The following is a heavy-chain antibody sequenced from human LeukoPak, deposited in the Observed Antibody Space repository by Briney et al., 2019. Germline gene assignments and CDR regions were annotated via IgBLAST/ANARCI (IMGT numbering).Heavy chain of an antibody. D-gene: IGHD3-16*01. CDR2: INHSGST. CDR1: GGSFSGYY. CDR3: ARGRYAPRY. V-gene: IGHV4-34*01. J-gene: IGHJ4*02. Sequence: SETLSLTCAVYGGSFSGYYWSWIRQPPGKGLEWIGEINHSGSTNYNPSLKSRVTISVDTSKYQFSLKLSSVTAADTAVYYCARGRYAPRYWGQGTLVTVSS.